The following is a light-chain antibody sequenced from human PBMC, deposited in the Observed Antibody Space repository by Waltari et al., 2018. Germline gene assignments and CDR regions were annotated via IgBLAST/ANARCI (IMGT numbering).Light chain of an antibody. V-gene: IGLV4-69*01. CDR1: SGHSSYP. CDR2: VNSDGSH. J-gene: IGLJ3*02. Sequence: QLMLTQSPSAAASLGAWVRLTCTLSSGHSSYPIAWHQQQPEKRTRYLMKVNSDGSHSRGDGLPDRFSGSSSGAERYLTISSLQSEDEADYYCQTGGFGIWVFGGGTKLTVL. CDR3: QTGGFGIWV.